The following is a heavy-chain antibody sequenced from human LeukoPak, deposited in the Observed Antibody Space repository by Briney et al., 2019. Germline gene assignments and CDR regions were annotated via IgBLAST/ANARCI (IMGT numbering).Heavy chain of an antibody. D-gene: IGHD2-15*01. V-gene: IGHV3-21*01. CDR3: ARVLVTDCTGGSCYSGLDY. CDR2: ISRTGTYI. Sequence: PGGSLRLSCAASGFTFSSYNMKWVRQAPGEGLEWVSSISRTGTYIYYADSVKGRFTVSRDNAQNSLYLQMSSLRVEDTAVYYCARVLVTDCTGGSCYSGLDYWGQGTLVTVYS. J-gene: IGHJ4*02. CDR1: GFTFSSYN.